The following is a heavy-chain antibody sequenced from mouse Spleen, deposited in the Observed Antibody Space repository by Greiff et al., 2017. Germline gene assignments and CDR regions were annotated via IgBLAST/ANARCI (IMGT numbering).Heavy chain of an antibody. J-gene: IGHJ2*01. CDR3: ARQDSSYFDY. D-gene: IGHD1-1*01. V-gene: IGHV5-6*01. CDR2: ISSGGSYT. CDR1: GFTFSSYG. Sequence: VQLKESGGDLVKPGGSLKLSCAASGFTFSSYGMSWVRQTPDKRLEWVATISSGGSYTYYPDSVKGRFTISRDNAKNTLYLQMSSLKSEDTAMYYCARQDSSYFDYWGQGTTLTVSS.